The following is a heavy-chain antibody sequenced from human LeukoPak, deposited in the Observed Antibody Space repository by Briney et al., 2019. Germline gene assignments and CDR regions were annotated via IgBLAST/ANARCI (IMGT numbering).Heavy chain of an antibody. D-gene: IGHD3-9*01. CDR3: AREALRYFGY. V-gene: IGHV3-30-3*01. Sequence: PGGSLRLSCAASGFTFSSYAMHWVRQAPGKGLEWVAVISYDGSNKYYADSVKGRFTISRDNSKNTLYLQMNSLRAEDAAVYYCAREALRYFGYWGQGTLVTVSS. J-gene: IGHJ4*02. CDR2: ISYDGSNK. CDR1: GFTFSSYA.